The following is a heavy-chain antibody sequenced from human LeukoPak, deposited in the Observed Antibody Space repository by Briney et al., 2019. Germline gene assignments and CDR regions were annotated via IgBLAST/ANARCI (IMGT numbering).Heavy chain of an antibody. V-gene: IGHV4-31*03. D-gene: IGHD3-3*01. J-gene: IGHJ4*02. CDR2: ISYSGRA. CDR1: GGSISSGNHF. Sequence: SETLSLTCTVSGGSISSGNHFWSWIRQHPGKGLEWIGYISYSGRADYSPSLKSRVTISADRSISTAYLHWSSLRASDTAMYYCVRGREAFGVVNDYWGQGTLVTVSS. CDR3: VRGREAFGVVNDY.